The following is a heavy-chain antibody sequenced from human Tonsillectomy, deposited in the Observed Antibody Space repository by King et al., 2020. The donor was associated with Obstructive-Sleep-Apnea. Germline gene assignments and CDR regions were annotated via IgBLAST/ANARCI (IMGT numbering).Heavy chain of an antibody. J-gene: IGHJ5*02. CDR2: IYSGGTT. D-gene: IGHD3-9*01. V-gene: IGHV3-66*01. Sequence: VQLVESGGGLVQPGGSLRLSCVASGFTGSSNYMSWVRPAPGKGLEWLSVIYSGGTTYYADSVKGRFTISRDNSKNTLLLQMNSLRVEDTAVYYCARGHYDILTGYYSSPWGQGTLVTVSS. CDR1: GFTGSSNY. CDR3: ARGHYDILTGYYSSP.